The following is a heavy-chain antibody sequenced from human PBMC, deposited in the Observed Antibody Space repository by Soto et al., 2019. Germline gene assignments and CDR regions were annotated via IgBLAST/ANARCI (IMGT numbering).Heavy chain of an antibody. D-gene: IGHD3-10*01. CDR2: IMPIFGTP. Sequence: QVQLVQSGSEVKKPGSSVKVSCKASGGTFSSHAISWVRQVPGQGLEWMGGIMPIFGTPDYAQKFQGRVTITADESTSIAYMELSSLRSEDTGVYYCARDKARPQLGGNYYYIMDVWGQGTTVTVSS. CDR3: ARDKARPQLGGNYYYIMDV. CDR1: GGTFSSHA. V-gene: IGHV1-69*12. J-gene: IGHJ6*02.